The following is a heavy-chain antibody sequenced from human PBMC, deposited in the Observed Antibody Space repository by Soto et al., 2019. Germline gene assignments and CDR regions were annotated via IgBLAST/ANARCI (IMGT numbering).Heavy chain of an antibody. CDR2: TSSSGSTI. V-gene: IGHV3-11*01. J-gene: IGHJ4*02. D-gene: IGHD6-13*01. CDR1: GFTFSDYY. CDR3: AKDKYSSSSNDY. Sequence: GSLRLSCAASGFTFSDYYMSWIRQAPGKGLEWVSYTSSSGSTIYYADSVKGRLTISRDNAKNSLYLQMNSLRAEDTAVYYCAKDKYSSSSNDYWGQGTLVTVSS.